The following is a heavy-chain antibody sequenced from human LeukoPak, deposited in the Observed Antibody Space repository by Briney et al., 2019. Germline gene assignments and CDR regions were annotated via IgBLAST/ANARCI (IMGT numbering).Heavy chain of an antibody. CDR2: IWYDGSNK. D-gene: IGHD3-22*01. J-gene: IGHJ3*02. CDR1: GFTFSSYG. CDR3: AREYYYDSSEGFDI. V-gene: IGHV3-33*01. Sequence: QPGRSLRLSCAASGFTFSSYGMHWVRQAPGKGLEWVAVIWYDGSNKYYADSVKGRFTISRDNSKNTLYLQMNSLRAEDTAVYYCAREYYYDSSEGFDIWGQGTMVTVSS.